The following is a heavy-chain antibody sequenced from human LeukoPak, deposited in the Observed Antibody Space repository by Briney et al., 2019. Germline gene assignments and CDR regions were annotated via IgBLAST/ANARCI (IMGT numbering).Heavy chain of an antibody. D-gene: IGHD6-13*01. CDR1: GGSFSDYY. Sequence: SETLSLTCAVYGGSFSDYYWSWIRQPPGKGLEWIGEINHSGSTNYNPSLKSRVTLSVDTSKNQFSLQLSSVTPADTAVYYCASLTDSSNRFTFDFWGQGTLVTVSS. V-gene: IGHV4-34*01. CDR2: INHSGST. CDR3: ASLTDSSNRFTFDF. J-gene: IGHJ4*02.